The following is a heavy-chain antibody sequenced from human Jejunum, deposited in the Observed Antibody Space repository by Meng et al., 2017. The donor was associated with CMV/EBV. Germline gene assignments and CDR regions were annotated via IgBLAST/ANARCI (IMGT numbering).Heavy chain of an antibody. CDR2: INTNTGNP. CDR3: ARGNGWRFDY. V-gene: IGHV7-4-1*01. Sequence: QVQLVISGSELKKAGASVKGSCKASGYTFTSYAMNWVRQAPGQGLEWMGWINTNTGNPTYDQDFTGRFVFSLDTSVSTAYLQIDSLKADDTAVYYCARGNGWRFDYWGQGTLVTVSS. D-gene: IGHD6-19*01. J-gene: IGHJ4*02. CDR1: GYTFTSYA.